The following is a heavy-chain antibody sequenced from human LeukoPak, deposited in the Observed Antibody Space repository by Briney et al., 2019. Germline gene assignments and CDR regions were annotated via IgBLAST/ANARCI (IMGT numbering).Heavy chain of an antibody. CDR1: GYTFTGYY. CDR2: INPNSGGT. J-gene: IGHJ4*02. D-gene: IGHD6-19*01. CDR3: ARKGPERSSGWHMDFDY. V-gene: IGHV1-2*02. Sequence: GASVKVSCKASGYTFTGYYMHWVRQAPGQGLEWMGWINPNSGGTNYAQKFQGRVTMTRDTSISTAYMELSRLRSDDTAVYYCARKGPERSSGWHMDFDYWGQGTLVTVSS.